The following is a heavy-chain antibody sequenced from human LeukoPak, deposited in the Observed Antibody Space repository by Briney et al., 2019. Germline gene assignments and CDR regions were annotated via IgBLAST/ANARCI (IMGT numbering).Heavy chain of an antibody. J-gene: IGHJ5*02. D-gene: IGHD3-9*01. Sequence: SETLSLTCTVSGYSISSGYYWGWIRQPPGKGLEWIGSIYHSGSTYYNPSLKSRVTISVDTSKNQFSLKLSSVTAADTAVYYCARAQGFDWFPWGQGTLVTVSS. CDR2: IYHSGST. V-gene: IGHV4-38-2*02. CDR1: GYSISSGYY. CDR3: ARAQGFDWFP.